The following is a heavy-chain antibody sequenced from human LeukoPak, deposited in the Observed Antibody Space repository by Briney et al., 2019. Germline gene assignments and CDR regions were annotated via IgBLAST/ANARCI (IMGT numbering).Heavy chain of an antibody. J-gene: IGHJ3*02. CDR2: IYYSGST. Sequence: SETLSLTCTVSGGSISSSSYYWGWIRQPPGKGLEWIGSIYYSGSTYYNPSLKSRVTISVDTSKNQFSLKLSSVTAADTAVYYCARHFERIKIFGVVIPDAFDIWGQGTMVTVSS. CDR1: GGSISSSSYY. V-gene: IGHV4-39*01. D-gene: IGHD3-3*01. CDR3: ARHFERIKIFGVVIPDAFDI.